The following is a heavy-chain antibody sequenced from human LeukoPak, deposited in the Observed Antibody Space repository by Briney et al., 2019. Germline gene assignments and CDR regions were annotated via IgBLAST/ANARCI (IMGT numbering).Heavy chain of an antibody. CDR2: ISSSSSTI. D-gene: IGHD1-26*01. J-gene: IGHJ4*02. V-gene: IGHV3-48*01. Sequence: GGSLRLSCAASGFTFSSYSMSWVRQAPGKGLEWVSYISSSSSTIYYADSVKGRFTISRDNAKNSLYLQMNSLRAEDTAVYYCATAPTLYSGSYFFDSWGQGTLVTVSS. CDR3: ATAPTLYSGSYFFDS. CDR1: GFTFSSYS.